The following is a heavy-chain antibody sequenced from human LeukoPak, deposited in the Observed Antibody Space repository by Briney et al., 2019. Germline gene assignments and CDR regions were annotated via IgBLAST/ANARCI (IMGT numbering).Heavy chain of an antibody. J-gene: IGHJ4*02. D-gene: IGHD6-19*01. CDR1: GGTFSSYA. CDR2: IIPILGIA. V-gene: IGHV1-69*04. CDR3: ARGDSSGWVGDYFDY. Sequence: SVKVSCKASGGTFSSYAISWVRQAPGQGLGWMGRIIPILGIANYAQKFQGRVTITADKSTSTAYMELSSLRSEDTAVYYCARGDSSGWVGDYFDYWGQGTLVTVSS.